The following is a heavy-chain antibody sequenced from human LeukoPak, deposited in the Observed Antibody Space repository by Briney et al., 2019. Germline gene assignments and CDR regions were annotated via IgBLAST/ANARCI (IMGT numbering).Heavy chain of an antibody. CDR1: GFTSDDYG. CDR3: ARDWFNTAMATYYYYYMDV. CDR2: INWNGGST. J-gene: IGHJ6*03. D-gene: IGHD5-18*01. V-gene: IGHV3-20*04. Sequence: PGGSLRLSCAASGFTSDDYGMSWVRQAPGKGLEWVSGINWNGGSTVYADSVKGRFTISRDNAKNSLYLQMNSLRAEDTTVYYCARDWFNTAMATYYYYYMDVWGKGTTVTVSS.